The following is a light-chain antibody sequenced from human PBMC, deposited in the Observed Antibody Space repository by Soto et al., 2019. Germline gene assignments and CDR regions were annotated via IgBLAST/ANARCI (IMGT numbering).Light chain of an antibody. J-gene: IGKJ1*01. Sequence: DVVMTQSPLSLPVTLGQPASIFCRSSQGLVFSDGKIYLNWFQQRPGQSPRRLIYEISNRDSGVPDRFSGSGSGTDFTLKISRVEAEDVGVYYCMQGTHWPWTFGQGTKVEIK. CDR3: MQGTHWPWT. CDR1: QGLVFSDGKIY. V-gene: IGKV2-30*01. CDR2: EIS.